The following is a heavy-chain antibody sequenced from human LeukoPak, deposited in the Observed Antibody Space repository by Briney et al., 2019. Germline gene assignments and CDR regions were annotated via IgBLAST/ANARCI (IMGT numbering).Heavy chain of an antibody. J-gene: IGHJ4*02. V-gene: IGHV3-20*03. D-gene: IGHD3-22*01. Sequence: GGSLRLSYAASGFTFHDYGMSWVRQVPGKGLERVSGITGNGGSVGYADSVKGRFTISRDNAKNSLYLQMNSLRDEDTALYYCARDHVGSGYYYFDSWGQGTLVTVSS. CDR3: ARDHVGSGYYYFDS. CDR2: ITGNGGSV. CDR1: GFTFHDYG.